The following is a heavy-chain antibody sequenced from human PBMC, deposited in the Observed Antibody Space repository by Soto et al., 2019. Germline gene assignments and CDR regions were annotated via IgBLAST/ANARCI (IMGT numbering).Heavy chain of an antibody. CDR2: ISWSSGSI. V-gene: IGHV3-9*01. CDR3: AKDSGGIFGVVIWGPFDY. CDR1: GFTFDDYA. Sequence: EVQLVESGGGLVQPGRSLRLSCAASGFTFDDYAMHWVRQAPGKGLEWVSGISWSSGSIGYADSVKGRFTISRDNAKNSLYLQMNSLRAEDTALYYCAKDSGGIFGVVIWGPFDYWGQGTLVTVSS. J-gene: IGHJ4*02. D-gene: IGHD3-3*01.